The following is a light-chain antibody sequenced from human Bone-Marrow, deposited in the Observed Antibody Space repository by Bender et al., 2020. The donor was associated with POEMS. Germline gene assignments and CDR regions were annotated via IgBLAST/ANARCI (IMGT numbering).Light chain of an antibody. CDR2: EDD. Sequence: QSALTQPASVSGSPGQSITISCTGTSSDVGSYNLVSWYQQHPGKAPKLIIYEDDKRPSGVSNRFSGSKSGNTASLTISWLQAEDEADYYCCSYAGFIAMFGGGTKLTVL. J-gene: IGLJ3*02. CDR1: SSDVGSYNL. CDR3: CSYAGFIAM. V-gene: IGLV2-23*01.